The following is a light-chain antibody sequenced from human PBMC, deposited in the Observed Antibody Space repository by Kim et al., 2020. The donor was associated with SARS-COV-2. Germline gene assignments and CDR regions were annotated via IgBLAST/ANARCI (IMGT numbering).Light chain of an antibody. CDR2: SAS. J-gene: IGKJ1*01. CDR3: QQYNDWPRT. V-gene: IGKV3-15*01. Sequence: EIVMTQSPGTLSVSPGESATLSCRASQTLSSNLAWYQQKPGQAPRLLIYSASTRATGVPARFSGGGSETHFTLTISSLQSEDFAVYYCQQYNDWPRTVGQGTKVDIK. CDR1: QTLSSN.